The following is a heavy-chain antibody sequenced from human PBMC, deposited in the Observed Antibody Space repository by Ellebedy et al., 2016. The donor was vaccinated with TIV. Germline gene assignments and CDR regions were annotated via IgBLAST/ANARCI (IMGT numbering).Heavy chain of an antibody. V-gene: IGHV3-23*01. CDR1: GFTFSSFT. J-gene: IGHJ4*02. CDR2: ISGGGGNT. D-gene: IGHD6-19*01. CDR3: AKVESSGWSYKSRFDY. Sequence: GGSLRLSCAASGFTFSSFTMCWVRQAPGKGLEWVSAISGGGGNTYYADSVKGRFSISRDNSKNTFYLEMNSLRGEDTAVYYCAKVESSGWSYKSRFDYWGQGTQVTVSS.